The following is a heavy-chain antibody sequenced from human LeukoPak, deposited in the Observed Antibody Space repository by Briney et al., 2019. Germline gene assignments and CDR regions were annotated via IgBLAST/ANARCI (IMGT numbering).Heavy chain of an antibody. D-gene: IGHD1-26*01. J-gene: IGHJ4*02. V-gene: IGHV3-7*01. CDR1: GFTFSSYW. Sequence: PGGSLRLSCAASGFTFSSYWMSWVRQAPGKGLEWVATIKQDGSEKYYVDSVKGRFTISRDNAKKSLYLQMNSLRAEDTAVYYCARDPEGAITPENWGQGTLVTVSS. CDR3: ARDPEGAITPEN. CDR2: IKQDGSEK.